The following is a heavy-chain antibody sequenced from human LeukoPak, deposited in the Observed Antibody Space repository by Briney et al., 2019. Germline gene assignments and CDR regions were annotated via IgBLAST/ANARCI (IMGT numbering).Heavy chain of an antibody. CDR2: ISAYNGNT. CDR1: GYTFTSYG. J-gene: IGHJ4*02. CDR3: ARDHSAGLLWFGELWAY. V-gene: IGHV1-18*01. D-gene: IGHD3-10*01. Sequence: ASVKVSCKASGYTFTSYGISWVRQAPGQGLEWMGWISAYNGNTNYAQKLQGRVTMTTDTSTSTAYMELRSLRSDDTAVYYCARDHSAGLLWFGELWAYWGQGTLVTVSS.